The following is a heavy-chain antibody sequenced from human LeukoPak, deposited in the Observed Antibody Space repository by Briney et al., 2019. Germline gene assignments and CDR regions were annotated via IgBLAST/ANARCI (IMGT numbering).Heavy chain of an antibody. V-gene: IGHV4-4*07. Sequence: PSETLSLTCTVSGGSISSYYWSWIRQPAGKGLEWIGRIYTSGSTNYNPSLKSRVTMSVDTSKNQFSLKLSSVTAADTAVYYCARRKVSYYYGSGTYMDVWGKGTTVTISS. CDR3: ARRKVSYYYGSGTYMDV. D-gene: IGHD3-10*01. J-gene: IGHJ6*03. CDR1: GGSISSYY. CDR2: IYTSGST.